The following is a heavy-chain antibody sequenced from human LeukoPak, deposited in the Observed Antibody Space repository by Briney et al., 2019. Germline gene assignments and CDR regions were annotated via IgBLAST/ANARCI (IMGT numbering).Heavy chain of an antibody. CDR3: AKEADGYCSSTSCYYYYGMDV. V-gene: IGHV3-66*01. CDR1: GFTVSNNH. J-gene: IGHJ6*02. Sequence: GGSLRLSCVVSGFTVSNNHMSWVRQAPGKGLEWVSLIDNFGSTFYADSVKGRFTISRDSSKNTLYLQMNSLRAEDTAVYYCAKEADGYCSSTSCYYYYGMDVWGQGTTVTVSS. D-gene: IGHD2-2*01. CDR2: IDNFGST.